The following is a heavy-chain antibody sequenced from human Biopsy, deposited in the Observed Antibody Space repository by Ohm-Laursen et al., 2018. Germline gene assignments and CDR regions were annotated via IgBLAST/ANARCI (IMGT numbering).Heavy chain of an antibody. V-gene: IGHV3-33*06. CDR3: VKDGGQTAPYSFDV. Sequence: SLRLSCSASGFTFSDHNMHWVRQAPGKGLEWVAFIWSSATYKAYADSVKGRFTVSGVNSKNTVYLQMNSLSADDTAIYSCVKDGGQTAPYSFDVWGQGTMVTVSS. CDR1: GFTFSDHN. J-gene: IGHJ3*01. CDR2: IWSSATYK. D-gene: IGHD3-16*01.